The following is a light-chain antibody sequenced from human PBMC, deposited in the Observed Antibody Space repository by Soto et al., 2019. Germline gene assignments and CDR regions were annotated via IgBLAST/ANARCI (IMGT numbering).Light chain of an antibody. Sequence: QPVLTQPPSVSGAPGQRVTISCTGTSSNIGAGYDVHWYRQLPGTAPKLLIHANINRPSGVPDRFSGSKSGTSASLAITGLQAEDEADYYCQSYDSSLSGSVFVGGTKLTVL. V-gene: IGLV1-40*01. CDR2: ANI. CDR3: QSYDSSLSGSV. CDR1: SSNIGAGYD. J-gene: IGLJ2*01.